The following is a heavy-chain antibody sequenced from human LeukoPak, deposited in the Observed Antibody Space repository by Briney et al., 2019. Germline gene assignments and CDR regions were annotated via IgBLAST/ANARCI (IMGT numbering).Heavy chain of an antibody. J-gene: IGHJ1*01. D-gene: IGHD6-13*01. CDR1: GFSFSSFG. CDR3: ARGEYSSSWHSEYFQH. V-gene: IGHV3-33*01. CDR2: IWSDGSNQ. Sequence: GGSLRLSCAASGFSFSSFGMHWVRQAPGKGLEWVAVIWSDGSNQYYADSVRGRFTISRDNPKDTLNLQMNSLRVEDTAVYYCARGEYSSSWHSEYFQHWGQGTLVTVSS.